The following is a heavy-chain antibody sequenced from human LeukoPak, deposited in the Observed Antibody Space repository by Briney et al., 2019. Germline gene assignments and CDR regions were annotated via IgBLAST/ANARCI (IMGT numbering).Heavy chain of an antibody. CDR3: ARHPIYYDYVWGSYRPWYFDY. J-gene: IGHJ4*02. D-gene: IGHD3-16*02. V-gene: IGHV4-59*08. Sequence: SETLSLTCTVSGGSISSYYWSWIRQLPGKGLEWIGYIYYSGSTNYNPSLKSRVTISVDTSKNQFSLKLSSVTAADTAVYYCARHPIYYDYVWGSYRPWYFDYWGQGTLVTVSS. CDR1: GGSISSYY. CDR2: IYYSGST.